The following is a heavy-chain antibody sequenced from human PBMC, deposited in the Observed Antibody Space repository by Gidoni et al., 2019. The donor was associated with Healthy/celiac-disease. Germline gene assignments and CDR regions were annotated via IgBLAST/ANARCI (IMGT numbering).Heavy chain of an antibody. J-gene: IGHJ2*01. V-gene: IGHV2-5*01. Sequence: QITLKESGPTLVKPTQNLTLTCTFSGFSLSTSGVGVGWIRQPPGKALEWLALIYWNDDKRYSPSLKSRLTITKDTSKNQVVLTMTNMDPVDTATYYCAHIPIENYYGSGSFGWYFDLWGRGTLVTVSS. CDR3: AHIPIENYYGSGSFGWYFDL. CDR1: GFSLSTSGVG. D-gene: IGHD3-10*01. CDR2: IYWNDDK.